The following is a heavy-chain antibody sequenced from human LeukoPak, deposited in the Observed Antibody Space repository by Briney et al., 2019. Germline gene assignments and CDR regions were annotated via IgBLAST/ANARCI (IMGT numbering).Heavy chain of an antibody. CDR3: ARGMVSPDAFDI. V-gene: IGHV4-59*01. Sequence: PSETLSLTCTVSGGSISSYYWSCIRQPPGNGLEWIGYIYNSGGTNYNPSLRSRVSISVDTSKNQFSLKLSSVTAADTAVYYCARGMVSPDAFDIWGQGTMVTVSS. CDR1: GGSISSYY. CDR2: IYNSGGT. D-gene: IGHD2-8*01. J-gene: IGHJ3*02.